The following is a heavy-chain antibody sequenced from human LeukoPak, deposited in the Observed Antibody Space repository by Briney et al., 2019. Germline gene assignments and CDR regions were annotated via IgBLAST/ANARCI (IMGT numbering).Heavy chain of an antibody. CDR3: AKQMLIPEDPTCDY. CDR1: GFTFSSYA. J-gene: IGHJ4*02. D-gene: IGHD3-16*01. Sequence: PGGSLRLSCAASGFTFSSYAMSWVRQAPGKGLEWVSAISGSGGSKYYTDSVKGRFTISRDNSKNTLYLQMNSLRAEDTAVYYCAKQMLIPEDPTCDYWGQGTLVTVSS. CDR2: ISGSGGSK. V-gene: IGHV3-23*01.